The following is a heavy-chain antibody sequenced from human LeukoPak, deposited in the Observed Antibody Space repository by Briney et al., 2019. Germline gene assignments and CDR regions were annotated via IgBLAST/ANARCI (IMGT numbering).Heavy chain of an antibody. J-gene: IGHJ3*02. Sequence: GGSLRLSCAASGFTFSSYAVHWARQAPGKGLEWVAVISYDGSNKYYADSVKGRFTISRDNSKNTLYLQMNSLRAEDTAVYYCASEGGTIVWFDAFDIWGQGTMVTVSS. CDR3: ASEGGTIVWFDAFDI. CDR1: GFTFSSYA. D-gene: IGHD3-9*01. CDR2: ISYDGSNK. V-gene: IGHV3-30*04.